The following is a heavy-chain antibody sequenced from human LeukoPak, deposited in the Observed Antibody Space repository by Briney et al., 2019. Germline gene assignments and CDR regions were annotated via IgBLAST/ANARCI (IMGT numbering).Heavy chain of an antibody. Sequence: SETLSLTCTVSGGSISSGDYYWSWIRQPPGKGLEWIGYIYYSGSTYYNPSLKSRVTISVGTSKNQFSLKLSSVTAADAAVYYCARQGENWNPFFDYWGQGTLVTVSS. CDR1: GGSISSGDYY. CDR3: ARQGENWNPFFDY. CDR2: IYYSGST. D-gene: IGHD1-1*01. J-gene: IGHJ4*02. V-gene: IGHV4-30-4*08.